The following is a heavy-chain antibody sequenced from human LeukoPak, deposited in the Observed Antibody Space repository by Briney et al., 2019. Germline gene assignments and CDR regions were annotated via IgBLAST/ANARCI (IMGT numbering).Heavy chain of an antibody. V-gene: IGHV4-59*08. J-gene: IGHJ5*02. D-gene: IGHD3-22*01. CDR1: GGSISSYY. CDR3: ARQSTYYYDSSGYDWFDP. Sequence: PSETLSLTCTVSGGSISSYYWSWIRQPPGKGLEWIWYIYYSGSTNYNPSLKSRVTISVDTSKNQFSLKLSSVTAADTAVYYCARQSTYYYDSSGYDWFDPWGQGTLVTVSS. CDR2: IYYSGST.